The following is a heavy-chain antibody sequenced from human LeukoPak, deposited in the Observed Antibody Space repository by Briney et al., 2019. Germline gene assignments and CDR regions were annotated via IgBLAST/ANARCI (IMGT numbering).Heavy chain of an antibody. CDR2: ISTTGST. J-gene: IGHJ5*02. CDR1: GGSISSGGYS. CDR3: ARSQARLSWFDP. V-gene: IGHV4-61*02. D-gene: IGHD6-19*01. Sequence: SETLSLTCAVSGGSISSGGYSWSWIRQPPGKGLEWIGRISTTGSTNYNPSLKSRVTMSVDTSKNQFSLKLSSVTAADTAVYYCARSQARLSWFDPWGQGILVTVSS.